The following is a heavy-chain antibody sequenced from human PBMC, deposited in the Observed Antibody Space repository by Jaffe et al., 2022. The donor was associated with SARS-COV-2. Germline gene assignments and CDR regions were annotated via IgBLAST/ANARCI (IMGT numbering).Heavy chain of an antibody. CDR2: MSASGSSS. CDR3: ARRGNYYDNAMDV. CDR1: GYTFSFFA. J-gene: IGHJ6*02. V-gene: IGHV3-23*01. Sequence: EVQLLESGGGLVQPGGSLRLSCVASGYTFSFFAMNWVRQAPGQGLEWVSGMSASGSSSSYADSVKGRFIISRDNSKNTLYLEMNSLRVEDTAIFYCARRGNYYDNAMDVWGQGTTVIVSS.